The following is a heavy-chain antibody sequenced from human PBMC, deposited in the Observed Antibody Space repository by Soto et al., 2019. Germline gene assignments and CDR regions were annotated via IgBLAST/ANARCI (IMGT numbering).Heavy chain of an antibody. CDR2: INHGGST. J-gene: IGHJ4*02. CDR3: ARGPGWSASSAPFDY. Sequence: LSLTCAVYGGSFSGYYWSWIRQPPGKGLEWIGEINHGGSTNYILSLKSRVTISVDTSKNQFSLKLRSVTAADTAIYYCARGPGWSASSAPFDYWGQGTLVTVSS. CDR1: GGSFSGYY. V-gene: IGHV4-34*01. D-gene: IGHD6-19*01.